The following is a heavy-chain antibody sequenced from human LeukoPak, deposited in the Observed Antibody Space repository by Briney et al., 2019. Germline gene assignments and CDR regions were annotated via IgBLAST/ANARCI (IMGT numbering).Heavy chain of an antibody. Sequence: GGSLRLSCAASGFTFSNAWMSWVRQAPGKGLEWVGRIKSKTDGGTTDYAAPVKGRFTISRDDSKNTLYLQMNSLKTEDTAVYYCTTSDSSGWPFDYWGQGTLVTVSS. CDR1: GFTFSNAW. CDR2: IKSKTDGGTT. D-gene: IGHD6-19*01. J-gene: IGHJ4*02. CDR3: TTSDSSGWPFDY. V-gene: IGHV3-15*01.